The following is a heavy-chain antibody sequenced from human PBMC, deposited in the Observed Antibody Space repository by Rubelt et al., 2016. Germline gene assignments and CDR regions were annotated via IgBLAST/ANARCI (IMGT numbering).Heavy chain of an antibody. CDR2: ISSGSGTI. D-gene: IGHD3-22*01. CDR1: GFSFNSYS. Sequence: EVQLESGGGLVQPGGSLRLSCVASGFSFNSYSMNWVRQAPGMGLEWVSYISSGSGTIYYADSVKGRFTISRDNAKNSLYLQMNSLRAEDTAVYYCARERGYYYDSSGYYPWGQGTLVTVSS. J-gene: IGHJ5*02. V-gene: IGHV3-48*01. CDR3: ARERGYYYDSSGYYP.